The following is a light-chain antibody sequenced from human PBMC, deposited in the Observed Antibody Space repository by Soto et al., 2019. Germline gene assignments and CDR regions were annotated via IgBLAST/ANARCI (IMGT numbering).Light chain of an antibody. V-gene: IGLV1-40*01. CDR1: SSNIGAGYD. CDR2: GNS. CDR3: QSYDSSLSVFYV. Sequence: QSVLTQPPSVSGAPGQRVTISCTGSSSNIGAGYDVHWYQQLPGTAPKLLIYGNSNRPSGVPDRFSGSKSGTSASLAITGLQAEDEADYYCQSYDSSLSVFYVFGTGTK. J-gene: IGLJ1*01.